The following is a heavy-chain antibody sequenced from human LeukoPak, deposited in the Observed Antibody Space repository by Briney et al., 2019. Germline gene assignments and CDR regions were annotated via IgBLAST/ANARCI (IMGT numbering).Heavy chain of an antibody. CDR3: ARDRPGGSSLDY. CDR1: GGSISRDY. D-gene: IGHD6-13*01. Sequence: SETLSLTCTVSGGSISRDYWSWIQQPPGKGLEWIGYIDYAGRTNHNPSLKSRVTISVDTSKNQFSLKLSSVTAADTAVYYCARDRPGGSSLDYWGQGTLVTVSS. J-gene: IGHJ4*02. V-gene: IGHV4-59*01. CDR2: IDYAGRT.